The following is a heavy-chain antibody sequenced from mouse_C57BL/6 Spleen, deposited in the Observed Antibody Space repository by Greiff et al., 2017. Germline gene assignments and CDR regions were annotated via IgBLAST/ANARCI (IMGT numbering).Heavy chain of an antibody. CDR1: GFTFSDYG. V-gene: IGHV5-17*01. J-gene: IGHJ4*01. D-gene: IGHD2-4*01. CDR2: ISSGSSTI. CDR3: ARRDYDNAMDY. Sequence: EVKLLESGGGLVKPGGSLKLSCAASGFTFSDYGMHWVRQAPEKGLEWVAYISSGSSTIYYADTVKGRFTISRDNAKKTLFLQMTSLRSEDTAMYYCARRDYDNAMDYWGQGTSVTVSS.